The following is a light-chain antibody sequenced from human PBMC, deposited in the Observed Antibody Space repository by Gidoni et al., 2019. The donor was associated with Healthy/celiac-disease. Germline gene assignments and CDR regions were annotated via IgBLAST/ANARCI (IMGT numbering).Light chain of an antibody. CDR2: GKN. CDR1: SLRSYY. J-gene: IGLJ2*01. Sequence: SSELTQDPAVSVALGQTVRITCQGDSLRSYYASWYQQKPGQAPVLVIYGKNNRPSWIPDRFSGSSSGNTASLTITGAQAEDEADYYCNSRDSSGNHVVFGGGTKLTV. CDR3: NSRDSSGNHVV. V-gene: IGLV3-19*01.